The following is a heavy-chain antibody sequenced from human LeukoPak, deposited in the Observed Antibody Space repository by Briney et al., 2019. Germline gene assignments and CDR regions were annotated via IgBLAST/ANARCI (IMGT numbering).Heavy chain of an antibody. J-gene: IGHJ6*03. CDR3: ATAPAVEGYYYMDV. V-gene: IGHV1-24*01. CDR1: GYTLTELS. Sequence: GASVKVSCKVSGYTLTELSMHWVRQAPGKGLDWMGGFDPEEGETIYAQKFQGRVTMTEDTSTDTAYMELSSLRSEDPAVYYCATAPAVEGYYYMDVWGKGTTVTVSS. D-gene: IGHD6-19*01. CDR2: FDPEEGET.